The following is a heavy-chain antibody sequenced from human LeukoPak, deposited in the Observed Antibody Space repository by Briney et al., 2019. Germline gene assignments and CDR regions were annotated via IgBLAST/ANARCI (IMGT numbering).Heavy chain of an antibody. J-gene: IGHJ4*02. Sequence: SGTLSLTCTVSGGSISSYYWSWIRQPPGKGLEWIGYIYYSGSTNYNPSLKSRVTISVDTSKNQFSLKLSSVTAADTAVYYCARRIPTDDYVWGSYRYRGLYYFDYWGQGTLVTVSS. D-gene: IGHD3-16*02. CDR1: GGSISSYY. V-gene: IGHV4-59*08. CDR2: IYYSGST. CDR3: ARRIPTDDYVWGSYRYRGLYYFDY.